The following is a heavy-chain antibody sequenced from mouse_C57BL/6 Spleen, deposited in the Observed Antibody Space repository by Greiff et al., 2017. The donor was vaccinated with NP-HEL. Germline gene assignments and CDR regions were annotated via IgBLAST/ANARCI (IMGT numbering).Heavy chain of an antibody. CDR1: GFTFSDYG. V-gene: IGHV5-17*01. CDR3: ASSYYYAMDY. CDR2: ISSGSSTI. J-gene: IGHJ4*01. Sequence: DVMLVESGGGLVKPGGSLKLSCAASGFTFSDYGMHWVRQAPEKGLEWVAYISSGSSTIYYADTVKGRFTISRDNAKNTLFLQMTSLRSEDTAMYYCASSYYYAMDYWGQGTSVTVSS.